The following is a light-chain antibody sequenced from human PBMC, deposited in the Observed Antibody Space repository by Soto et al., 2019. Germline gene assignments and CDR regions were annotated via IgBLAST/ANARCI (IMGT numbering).Light chain of an antibody. Sequence: QSVLTQPPSVSASPGQKVTISCYGSSSNIGNNYVSWYQQLPGTAPKLLIYENNKRPSGIPDRFSGSKSGTSATLGVTGLQTGDEADYYCGTWDSSLSGVVFGGGTQLTVL. CDR3: GTWDSSLSGVV. J-gene: IGLJ2*01. CDR2: ENN. CDR1: SSNIGNNY. V-gene: IGLV1-51*02.